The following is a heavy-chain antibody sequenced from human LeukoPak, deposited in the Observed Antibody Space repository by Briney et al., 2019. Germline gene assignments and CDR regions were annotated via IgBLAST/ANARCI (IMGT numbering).Heavy chain of an antibody. V-gene: IGHV3-30-3*01. Sequence: GESLRPSCAASGFTFSSYAMHWVRQAPGKGLEWVAVISYDGSNKYYADSVKGRFTISRDNSKNTLYPQMNSLRAEDTAVYYCARDRQTITSLFDYWGQGTLVTVSS. CDR1: GFTFSSYA. J-gene: IGHJ4*02. CDR3: ARDRQTITSLFDY. CDR2: ISYDGSNK. D-gene: IGHD1-14*01.